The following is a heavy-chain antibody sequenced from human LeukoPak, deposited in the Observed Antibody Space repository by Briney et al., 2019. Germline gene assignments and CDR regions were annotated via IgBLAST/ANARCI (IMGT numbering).Heavy chain of an antibody. CDR3: AREVAGVTSVLDY. D-gene: IGHD3-10*01. J-gene: IGHJ4*02. Sequence: ASVKVSCTASGYTFTGYYMHWVRQARGQGLEWLGWINPNSGDTNSAQRFQGRVTMTRDTSISTAYMEVSRLRSDDTAVYYCAREVAGVTSVLDYWGQGALVTVSS. CDR2: INPNSGDT. V-gene: IGHV1-2*02. CDR1: GYTFTGYY.